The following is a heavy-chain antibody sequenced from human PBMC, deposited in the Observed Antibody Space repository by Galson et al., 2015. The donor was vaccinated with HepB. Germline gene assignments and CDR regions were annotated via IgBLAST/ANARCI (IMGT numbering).Heavy chain of an antibody. D-gene: IGHD3-10*01. V-gene: IGHV3-15*07. CDR2: IKSKTDGGTT. Sequence: SLRLSCAASGFTFSNAWMNWVRQAPGKGLEWVGRIKSKTDGGTTDYAAPVKGRFTISRDDSKNTLYLQMNSLKTEDTAVYYCTTGSTMVRVYDAFDIWGQGTMVTVPS. CDR3: TTGSTMVRVYDAFDI. J-gene: IGHJ3*02. CDR1: GFTFSNAW.